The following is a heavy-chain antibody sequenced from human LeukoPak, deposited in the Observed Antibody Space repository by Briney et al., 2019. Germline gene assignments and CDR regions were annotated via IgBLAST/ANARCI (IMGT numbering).Heavy chain of an antibody. CDR3: ARQVVARQRAIDY. V-gene: IGHV3-33*01. CDR1: GFTFSSYG. CDR2: IWYNGSNK. D-gene: IGHD2-15*01. Sequence: GGSLRLSCAASGFTFSSYGMHWVRQAPGKGLEWVSVIWYNGSNKYYADPAKGRFTVSRDNSKNTLYLQMNSLRAEDTAVYYCARQVVARQRAIDYWGQGTLVTVSS. J-gene: IGHJ4*02.